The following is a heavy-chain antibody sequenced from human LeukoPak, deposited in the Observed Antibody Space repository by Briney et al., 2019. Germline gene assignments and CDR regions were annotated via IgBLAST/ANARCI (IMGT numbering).Heavy chain of an antibody. CDR1: GFTFSGYD. CDR3: ARGSSNVAARNNWFDP. J-gene: IGHJ5*02. V-gene: IGHV3-21*01. Sequence: GGSLRLSCAASGFTFSGYDMNWVRQAPGKGLEWVSSISGGSSYIYYADSMKGRFTISRDNGKNSLYLQMNSLRAEDTAVYFCARGSSNVAARNNWFDPWGQGTLVTVSS. CDR2: ISGGSSYI. D-gene: IGHD6-6*01.